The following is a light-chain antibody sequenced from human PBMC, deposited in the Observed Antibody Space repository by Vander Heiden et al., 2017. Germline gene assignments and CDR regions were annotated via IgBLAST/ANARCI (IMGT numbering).Light chain of an antibody. CDR1: SSNIGSNP. CDR3: AAWDDSLNGPV. CDR2: SNN. V-gene: IGLV1-44*01. J-gene: IGLJ2*01. Sequence: QSVLTQPPSASGTPGQSVTISCSGSSSNIGSNPVNWYQQLPGTATKLLIYSNNQRPSGVPERFSGSKSGTSASLAISGLQSEDEADYYCAAWDDSLNGPVFGGGTKLTVL.